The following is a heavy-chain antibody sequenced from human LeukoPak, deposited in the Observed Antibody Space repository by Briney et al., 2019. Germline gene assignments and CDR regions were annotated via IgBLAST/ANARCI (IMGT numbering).Heavy chain of an antibody. V-gene: IGHV3-23*01. J-gene: IGHJ6*02. D-gene: IGHD3-10*01. CDR1: GFTFSSYA. CDR3: AQAPAPSFYYYYGMDV. Sequence: GGSLRLSCAASGFTFSSYAMSWVRQAPGKGLEWVSAISGSGGSTYYADSVKGRFTISRDNSKNTLYLQMNSLRAEDTAVYYCAQAPAPSFYYYYGMDVWGQGTTVTVSS. CDR2: ISGSGGST.